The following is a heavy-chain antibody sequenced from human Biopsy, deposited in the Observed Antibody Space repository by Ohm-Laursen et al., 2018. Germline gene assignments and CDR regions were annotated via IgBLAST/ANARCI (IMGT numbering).Heavy chain of an antibody. CDR3: AIEGGTYSKPFDC. CDR1: GYSFNIYG. CDR2: VSGNNGNT. D-gene: IGHD1-26*01. J-gene: IGHJ4*02. Sequence: ASVKVSCKASGYSFNIYGITWVRQAPGQGLEWMGWVSGNNGNTNYAQKFQGRVTMTTNTSVNTAYMELSSLTFEGTAVYYCAIEGGTYSKPFDCWGQGSQVIVSS. V-gene: IGHV1-18*01.